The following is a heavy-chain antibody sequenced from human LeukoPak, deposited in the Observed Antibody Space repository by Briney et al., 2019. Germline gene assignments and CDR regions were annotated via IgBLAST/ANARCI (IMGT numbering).Heavy chain of an antibody. CDR2: INAGNGNT. J-gene: IGHJ4*02. Sequence: ASVKVSCKASGYTFTSYAMHWVRQAPGQRLEWMGWINAGNGNTKYSQKFQGRVTITRDTSASTAYMELSSLRSEDTAVYYCARDSSGQFRHFDYWGQGTLVTVSS. D-gene: IGHD3-10*01. CDR3: ARDSSGQFRHFDY. V-gene: IGHV1-3*01. CDR1: GYTFTSYA.